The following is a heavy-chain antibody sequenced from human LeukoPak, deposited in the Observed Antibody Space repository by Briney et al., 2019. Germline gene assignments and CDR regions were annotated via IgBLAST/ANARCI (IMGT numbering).Heavy chain of an antibody. J-gene: IGHJ5*02. Sequence: TASETLSLTCTVSGGSISSYYWSWIRQPPGKGLEWIGYIYYSGSTNYSPSLKSRVTISVDTSKNQFSLKLGSVTAADTAVYYCARAGRWFDPWGQRTLVTVSS. CDR2: IYYSGST. V-gene: IGHV4-59*01. CDR1: GGSISSYY. CDR3: ARAGRWFDP. D-gene: IGHD1-14*01.